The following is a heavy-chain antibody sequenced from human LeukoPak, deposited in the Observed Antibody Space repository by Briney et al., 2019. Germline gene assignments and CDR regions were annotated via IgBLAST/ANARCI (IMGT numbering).Heavy chain of an antibody. V-gene: IGHV4-61*02. D-gene: IGHD2/OR15-2a*01. Sequence: SETLSLTCTVSGGSISSGSYYWSWIRQPAGKGLEWIGRIYTSGSTNYNPSLKSRVTISVDTSKNQFSLKLSSVTAADTAVYYCARELSGSYFDYWGQGTLVTVSS. J-gene: IGHJ4*02. CDR3: ARELSGSYFDY. CDR2: IYTSGST. CDR1: GGSISSGSYY.